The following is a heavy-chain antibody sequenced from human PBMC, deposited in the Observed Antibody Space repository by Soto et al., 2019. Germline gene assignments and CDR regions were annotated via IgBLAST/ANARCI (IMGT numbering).Heavy chain of an antibody. V-gene: IGHV3-21*01. D-gene: IGHD6-13*01. CDR2: ISSSSSYI. J-gene: IGHJ6*02. CDR3: ARPTGYSSSWGKNYYYYGMDV. Sequence: PGGSLRLSCAASGFTFSSYSMNWVRQAPGKGLEWVSSISSSSSYIYYADSVKGRFTISRDNAKNSLYLQMNSLRAEDTAVYYCARPTGYSSSWGKNYYYYGMDVWGQGTTVTVSS. CDR1: GFTFSSYS.